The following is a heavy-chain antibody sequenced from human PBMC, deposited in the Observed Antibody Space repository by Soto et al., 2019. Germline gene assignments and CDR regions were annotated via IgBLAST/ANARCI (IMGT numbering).Heavy chain of an antibody. Sequence: PGGSLRLSCVASGFTLTTYTMNWVRQAPGTGLEWVSSINGRSNYKYYSESVKGRFTISRDNAQNSLFLQMSRLGPEDTAAYYCLRADRAVGASSALDSWGQGTLVTVSS. CDR3: LRADRAVGASSALDS. D-gene: IGHD1-26*01. CDR1: GFTLTTYT. CDR2: INGRSNYK. V-gene: IGHV3-21*01. J-gene: IGHJ4*02.